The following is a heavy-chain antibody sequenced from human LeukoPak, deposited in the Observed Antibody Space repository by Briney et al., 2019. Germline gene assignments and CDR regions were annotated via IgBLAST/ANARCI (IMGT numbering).Heavy chain of an antibody. CDR2: IGISSSYI. CDR3: ARDGRCGGDCYAS. Sequence: GGSLRLSCAASGFTFSSYSMNWVRQAPGKGLEWVSSIGISSSYIYYADSLKGRFTVSRDNAKNSLYLQMNSLRAEDTAVYYCARDGRCGGDCYASWGQGTLVTVSS. CDR1: GFTFSSYS. D-gene: IGHD2-21*02. V-gene: IGHV3-21*01. J-gene: IGHJ4*02.